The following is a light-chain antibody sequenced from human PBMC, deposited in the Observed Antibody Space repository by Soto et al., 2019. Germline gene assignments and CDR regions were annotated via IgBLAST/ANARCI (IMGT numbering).Light chain of an antibody. V-gene: IGLV2-8*01. J-gene: IGLJ2*01. CDR2: EVS. Sequence: QSALTQPPSASGSPGQSVTISCTGTISDVGGYDYVSWYQQHPGRVPKLMIYEVSQRPSGVPDRFSGSKSGNTASLTVSGLQAEDEADYYCSSYADNNKIIFGGGTKLTVL. CDR3: SSYADNNKII. CDR1: ISDVGGYDY.